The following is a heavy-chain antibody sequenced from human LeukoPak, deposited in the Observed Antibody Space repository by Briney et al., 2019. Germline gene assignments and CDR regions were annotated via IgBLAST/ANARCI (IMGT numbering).Heavy chain of an antibody. D-gene: IGHD6-19*01. V-gene: IGHV3-33*01. Sequence: PGRSLRLSCAASGFTFSSYGMHWVRQAPGKGLEWVAVICYDGSKKNYADSVKGRVTVSRDNSKNTLYLQMNSLRVEDTAVYFCARVSEDHTTGWYEEYFQHWGQGTLVTVSS. CDR2: ICYDGSKK. CDR3: ARVSEDHTTGWYEEYFQH. J-gene: IGHJ1*01. CDR1: GFTFSSYG.